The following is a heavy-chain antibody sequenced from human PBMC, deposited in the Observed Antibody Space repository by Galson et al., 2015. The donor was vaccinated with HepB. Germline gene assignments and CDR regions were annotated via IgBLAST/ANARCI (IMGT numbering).Heavy chain of an antibody. Sequence: SLRLSCAASGFTFSSYEMNWVRQAPGKGLEWVSYISSSGSTIYYADSVKGRFTISRDNSKNTLYLQMNSLRAEDTAVYYCASGTTHPDYYYYYGMDVWGQGTTVTVSS. V-gene: IGHV3-48*03. J-gene: IGHJ6*02. CDR3: ASGTTHPDYYYYYGMDV. D-gene: IGHD4-17*01. CDR1: GFTFSSYE. CDR2: ISSSGSTI.